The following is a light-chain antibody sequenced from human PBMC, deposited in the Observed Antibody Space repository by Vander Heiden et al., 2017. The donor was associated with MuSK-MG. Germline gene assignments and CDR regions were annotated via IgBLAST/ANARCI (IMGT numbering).Light chain of an antibody. Sequence: YVLTQPPPVSVAPGQTATITCGGTDSVTYSVQWYQQRPAQAPTVGVCEDSDRPSGIPERFSGSNSGNTGTLTTSRVEAGDEADYYGQAQHSSFDVVVFGGGTKLTGL. V-gene: IGLV3-21*02. CDR2: EDS. J-gene: IGLJ3*02. CDR3: QAQHSSFDVVV. CDR1: DSVTYS.